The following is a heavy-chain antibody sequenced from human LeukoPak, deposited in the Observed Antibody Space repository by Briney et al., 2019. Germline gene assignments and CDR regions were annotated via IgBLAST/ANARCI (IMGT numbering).Heavy chain of an antibody. V-gene: IGHV4-30-2*01. Sequence: PSQTLSLTCAVSGGSISSGGYSWSWIRQPPGKGLEWIGYIYHSGSTYYNPSLKSRVTISVDRSKNQFSLKLSSVTAADTAVYYCARSLGSDFDYWSQGTLVTVSS. CDR3: ARSLGSDFDY. J-gene: IGHJ4*02. D-gene: IGHD6-6*01. CDR2: IYHSGST. CDR1: GGSISSGGYS.